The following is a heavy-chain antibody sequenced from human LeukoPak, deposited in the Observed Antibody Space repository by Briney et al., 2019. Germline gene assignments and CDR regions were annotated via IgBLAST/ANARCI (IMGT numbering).Heavy chain of an antibody. D-gene: IGHD3-10*01. Sequence: SETLSLTCTVPGGSISSSSYYWGWIRQPPGKGLEWIVSIYYSGSTYYNPSLKSRVTISVDTSKNQFSLKLSSVTAADTAVYYCARDQVVRFGELSHFDYWGQGTLVTVSS. J-gene: IGHJ4*02. CDR3: ARDQVVRFGELSHFDY. CDR1: GGSISSSSYY. CDR2: IYYSGST. V-gene: IGHV4-39*07.